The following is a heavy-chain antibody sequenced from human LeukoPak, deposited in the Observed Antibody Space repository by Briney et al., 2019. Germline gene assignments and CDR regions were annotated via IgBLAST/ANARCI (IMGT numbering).Heavy chain of an antibody. CDR2: ISSSDSYI. CDR1: GFTFSSYN. J-gene: IGHJ4*02. D-gene: IGHD3-9*01. Sequence: GGSLRLSCAASGFTFSSYNMNWVRQAPGKGLEWVSSISSSDSYIYHADSVKGRFTISRDNSKNTLYLQMNSLRAEDTAVYYCARGYDILTGPDYWGQGTLVTVSS. V-gene: IGHV3-21*01. CDR3: ARGYDILTGPDY.